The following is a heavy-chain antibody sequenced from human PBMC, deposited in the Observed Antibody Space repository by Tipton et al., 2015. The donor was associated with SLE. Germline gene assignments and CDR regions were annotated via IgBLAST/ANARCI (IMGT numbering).Heavy chain of an antibody. CDR3: ARAGGRWLVRKYFDY. D-gene: IGHD6-19*01. CDR2: IYTSGST. CDR1: GGSISSYY. J-gene: IGHJ4*02. V-gene: IGHV4-4*07. Sequence: TLSLTCTVSGGSISSYYWSWIRQPAGKGLEWIGRIYTSGSTNYNPSPKSRVTMSVDTSKNQFSLKLSSVTAADTAVYYCARAGGRWLVRKYFDYWGQGTLVTVSS.